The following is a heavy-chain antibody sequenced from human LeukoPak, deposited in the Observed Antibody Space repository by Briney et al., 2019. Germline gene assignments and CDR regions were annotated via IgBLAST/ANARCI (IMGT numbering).Heavy chain of an antibody. D-gene: IGHD4-17*01. J-gene: IGHJ3*02. CDR2: IYYSGST. Sequence: SETLSLTCTVFGGSISTYCWSWIRQPPGKGLEWIGYIYYSGSTNYNPSLKSRVTISVDTSKNQFSLKVSSVTAADTGVYYCARVSLDYGDALDIWGQGTMVTVSS. V-gene: IGHV4-59*01. CDR3: ARVSLDYGDALDI. CDR1: GGSISTYC.